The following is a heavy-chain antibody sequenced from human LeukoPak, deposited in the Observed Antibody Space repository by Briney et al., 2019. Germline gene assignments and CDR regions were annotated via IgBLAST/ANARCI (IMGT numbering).Heavy chain of an antibody. CDR3: ARLRQQLVNWFDP. CDR2: MNPNRGNT. CDR1: GYTFPRYD. Sequence: ASVKVSCKASGYTFPRYDINWVRQATGQGLEWMGWMNPNRGNTGYAQQFQGRVTMTRNTSISTAYMELSSLRSEDTAVYYWARLRQQLVNWFDPWGQGTLVTVSS. D-gene: IGHD6-13*01. J-gene: IGHJ5*02. V-gene: IGHV1-8*01.